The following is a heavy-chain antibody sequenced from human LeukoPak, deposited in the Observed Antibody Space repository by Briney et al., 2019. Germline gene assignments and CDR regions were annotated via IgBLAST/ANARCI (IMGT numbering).Heavy chain of an antibody. CDR3: ASVGATSSFDY. J-gene: IGHJ4*02. CDR1: GFTFSGYW. Sequence: PPGGSLRLSCAASGFTFSGYWMTWVRQAPGKGLEWVANIKEDGSEKYYVDSVRGRFTISRDNAKNSLYLQMNSLRAEDTAVYYCASVGATSSFDYWGQGTLVTVSS. D-gene: IGHD1-26*01. CDR2: IKEDGSEK. V-gene: IGHV3-7*01.